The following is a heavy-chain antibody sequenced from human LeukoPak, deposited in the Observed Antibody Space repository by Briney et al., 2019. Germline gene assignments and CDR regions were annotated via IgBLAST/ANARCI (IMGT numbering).Heavy chain of an antibody. CDR1: GFTFSSYV. CDR2: ISSNGAST. V-gene: IGHV3-64*01. J-gene: IGHJ4*02. D-gene: IGHD3-22*01. Sequence: PGGSLRLSCAASGFTFSSYVMHWVRQAPGKGLEYVSAISSNGASTYYANPVNRRFTISRDNSKNTLYLQMGSLRAEDMAVYYCARGTDYDRSIDYWGQGTLVIVSS. CDR3: ARGTDYDRSIDY.